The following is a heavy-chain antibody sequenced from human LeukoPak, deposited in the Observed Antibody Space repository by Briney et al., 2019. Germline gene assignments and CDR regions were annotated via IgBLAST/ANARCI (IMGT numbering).Heavy chain of an antibody. D-gene: IGHD6-13*01. Sequence: GGSLRLSCAASGFTFSSCAMHWVRQAPGKGLEWVAVISYDGSNKYYADSVKGRFTISRDNSKNTLYLQMNSLRAEDTAVYYCARDPRGIAAAYFDYWGQGTLVTVSS. CDR2: ISYDGSNK. J-gene: IGHJ4*02. CDR3: ARDPRGIAAAYFDY. V-gene: IGHV3-30-3*01. CDR1: GFTFSSCA.